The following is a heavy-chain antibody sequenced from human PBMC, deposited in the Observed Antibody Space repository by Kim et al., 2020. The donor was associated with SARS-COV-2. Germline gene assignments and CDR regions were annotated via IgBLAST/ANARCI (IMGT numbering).Heavy chain of an antibody. CDR3: QTEDSGSYSAYWFDP. CDR2: ISGSGGST. J-gene: IGHJ5*02. CDR1: GFTFSSYA. V-gene: IGHV3-23*01. Sequence: GGSLRLSCAASGFTFSSYAMSWVRQAPGKGLEWVSAISGSGGSTYYADSVKGRFTISRDNSKNTLYLQMNSLRAEDTAVYYCQTEDSGSYSAYWFDPWGQGTLVTVSS. D-gene: IGHD1-26*01.